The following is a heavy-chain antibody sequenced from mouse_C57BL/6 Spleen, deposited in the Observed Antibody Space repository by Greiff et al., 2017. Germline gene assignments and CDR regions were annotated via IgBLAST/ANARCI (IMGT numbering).Heavy chain of an antibody. J-gene: IGHJ3*01. CDR1: GFTFSSYA. Sequence: EVQLVESGGGLVKPGGSLKLSCAASGFTFSSYAMSWVRQTPEKRLEWVATISAGGSYTYYPDNVKGRFTISRDNAKNNLYLQMSHLKSEDTAMYYCARAGDGDYRFAYWGQGTLVTVSA. CDR2: ISAGGSYT. CDR3: ARAGDGDYRFAY. V-gene: IGHV5-4*01. D-gene: IGHD2-13*01.